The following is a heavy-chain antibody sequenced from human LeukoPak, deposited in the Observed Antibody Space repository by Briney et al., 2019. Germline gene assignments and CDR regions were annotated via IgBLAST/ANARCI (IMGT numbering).Heavy chain of an antibody. J-gene: IGHJ4*02. CDR3: ARAPFRDYYGSGIYFDY. Sequence: GGSLRLSCTASRFTFSNYIMTWVRQTPGRGLEWVSSITSSSSVIKYADSVQGRFTISRDNAQNSLYLQMDSLRAEDTAVYFCARAPFRDYYGSGIYFDYWSRGALVTVSS. V-gene: IGHV3-21*01. CDR2: ITSSSSVI. CDR1: RFTFSNYI. D-gene: IGHD3-10*01.